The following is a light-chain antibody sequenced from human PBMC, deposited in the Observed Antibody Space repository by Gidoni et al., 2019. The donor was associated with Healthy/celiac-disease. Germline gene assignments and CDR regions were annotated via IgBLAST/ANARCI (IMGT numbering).Light chain of an antibody. CDR2: WAS. V-gene: IGKV4-1*01. Sequence: DIVMTQSPDPLAVSLGERATINCKSSQSVLYSSNNKNYLAWYQQKPGQPPKLLIYWASTRESGVPDRFRGSGSGTDFTLTISSLQAEDVAVYYCQQYYSTLLTFGGXTKVEIK. CDR3: QQYYSTLLT. CDR1: QSVLYSSNNKNY. J-gene: IGKJ4*01.